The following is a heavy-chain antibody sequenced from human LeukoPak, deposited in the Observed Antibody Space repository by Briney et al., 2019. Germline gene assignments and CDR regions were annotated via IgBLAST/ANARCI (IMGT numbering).Heavy chain of an antibody. D-gene: IGHD3-10*01. CDR1: GFTFSSYA. Sequence: PGGSLRLSCAASGFTFSSYAMHWVRQAPGKGLEWVAVISYDGSNKYYADSVKGRFTISRDNSKNTLYLQMNSLRAEDTAVYYCARDQIERRRRVRSYYFDYWGQGTLVTVSS. V-gene: IGHV3-30-3*01. J-gene: IGHJ4*02. CDR3: ARDQIERRRRVRSYYFDY. CDR2: ISYDGSNK.